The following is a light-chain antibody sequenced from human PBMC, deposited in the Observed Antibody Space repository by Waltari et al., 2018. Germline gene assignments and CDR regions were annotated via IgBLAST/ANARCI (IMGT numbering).Light chain of an antibody. CDR2: DAS. CDR1: QDINNN. J-gene: IGKJ4*01. Sequence: DIQMNQPPSSLSAPVGDRVTITCQASQDINNNLNWYQQKPGKAPKLLIYDASNLETGVTSRFSGSGSGTYFTFTISSLQPEDIATVYCQQYEDLPFTFGGGTKVDIK. V-gene: IGKV1-33*01. CDR3: QQYEDLPFT.